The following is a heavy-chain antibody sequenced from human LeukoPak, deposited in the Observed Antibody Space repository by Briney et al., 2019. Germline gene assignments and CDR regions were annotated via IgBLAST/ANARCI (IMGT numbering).Heavy chain of an antibody. CDR3: ARRPYYYDSGSPPHFDY. J-gene: IGHJ4*02. V-gene: IGHV4-39*01. CDR2: IYYSGST. Sequence: PSETLSLTCTVSGGSISTTFYYWVWIRQPPGKGLECIGSIYYSGSTYYNPSLKSRVTISVDTSKNQFSLKLSSVTAADTAVYYCARRPYYYDSGSPPHFDYWGQGTLVAVSS. CDR1: GGSISTTFYY. D-gene: IGHD3-10*01.